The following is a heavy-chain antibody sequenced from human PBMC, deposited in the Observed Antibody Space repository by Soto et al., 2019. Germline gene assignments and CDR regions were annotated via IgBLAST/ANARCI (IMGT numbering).Heavy chain of an antibody. J-gene: IGHJ6*02. V-gene: IGHV3-30*18. CDR1: GFTFSSYG. D-gene: IGHD4-17*01. CDR2: ISYDGSNK. CDR3: AKDYGDRYYYYYGMDV. Sequence: GGSLRLSCAASGFTFSSYGMHWVRQAPGKGLEWVAVISYDGSNKYYADSVKGRFTISRDNSKNTLYLQMNSLRAEDTAVYYCAKDYGDRYYYYYGMDVWGQGTTVTVSS.